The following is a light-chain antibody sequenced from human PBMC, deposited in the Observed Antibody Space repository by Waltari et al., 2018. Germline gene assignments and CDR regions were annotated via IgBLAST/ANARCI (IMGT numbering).Light chain of an antibody. Sequence: EIVMTRSPATLSVSPGDRATLSCRASQNIYSNLAWYQQKPGQPPRLLIYDASTRATGIPSRFTGSGSGTEFTLTISSLQSEDSAVYSCQQYNRWPPITFGQGTRLEIK. CDR3: QQYNRWPPIT. V-gene: IGKV3D-15*01. CDR2: DAS. CDR1: QNIYSN. J-gene: IGKJ5*01.